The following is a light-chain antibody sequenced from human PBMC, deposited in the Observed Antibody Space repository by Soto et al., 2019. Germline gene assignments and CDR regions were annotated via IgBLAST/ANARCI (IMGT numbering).Light chain of an antibody. Sequence: EIVFTQSPGTLSLSPGETATLSCRASQSVSSSYLAWYQQKPGQAPRLLIYGASSRATGIPDRFSGSGSGTDFTLTISRLEPEDFAVYYCQQYGSSPTWTFGQGTKVDI. V-gene: IGKV3-20*01. J-gene: IGKJ1*01. CDR2: GAS. CDR3: QQYGSSPTWT. CDR1: QSVSSSY.